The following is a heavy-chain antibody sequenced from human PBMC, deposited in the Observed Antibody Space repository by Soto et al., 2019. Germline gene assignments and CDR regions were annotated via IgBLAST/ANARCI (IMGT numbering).Heavy chain of an antibody. V-gene: IGHV3-49*03. J-gene: IGHJ6*02. CDR2: IRSKAYGGTT. D-gene: IGHD6-25*01. CDR1: GFTFGDYA. Sequence: LRLSCTASGFTFGDYAMSWFRQAPGKGLEWVGFIRSKAYGGTTEYAASVKGRFTISRDDSKSIAYLQMNSLKTEDTAVYYCTRDSGPWGYGMDVWGQGTTVTVSS. CDR3: TRDSGPWGYGMDV.